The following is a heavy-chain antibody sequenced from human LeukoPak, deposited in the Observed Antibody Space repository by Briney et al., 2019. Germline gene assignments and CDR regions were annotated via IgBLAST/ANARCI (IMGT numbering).Heavy chain of an antibody. CDR1: GYTFTGYY. CDR2: INTNSGGT. Sequence: RGASVTVSCKASGYTFTGYYMHWVRQAPGQGLEGMGWINTNSGGTNYAQKVQGRVTITRDTSISTAYMELSRLRSDDTAVYYCARASFRVKWFDPWGQGTLVTVSS. J-gene: IGHJ5*02. D-gene: IGHD3-16*01. V-gene: IGHV1-2*02. CDR3: ARASFRVKWFDP.